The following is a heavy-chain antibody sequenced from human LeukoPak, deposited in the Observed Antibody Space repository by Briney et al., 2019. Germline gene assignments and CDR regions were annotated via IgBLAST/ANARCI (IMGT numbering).Heavy chain of an antibody. CDR3: ARLSSGSHPNFDY. D-gene: IGHD3-22*01. CDR1: GGSISSSSYY. CDR2: IYYSGST. Sequence: SETLSLTCTVSGGSISSSSYYWGWIRQPPGKRLEWIGSIYYSGSTFYNPSLKSRVTISVDTSKNQFSLKLRSVTAADTAVYYCARLSSGSHPNFDYWGQGTLVTVSS. J-gene: IGHJ4*02. V-gene: IGHV4-39*01.